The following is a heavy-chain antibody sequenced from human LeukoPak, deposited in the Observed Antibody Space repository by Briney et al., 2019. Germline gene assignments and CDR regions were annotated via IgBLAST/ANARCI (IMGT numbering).Heavy chain of an antibody. CDR2: ISSSSSTI. V-gene: IGHV3-48*01. Sequence: PGGSLRLSCAASGFTFSSYSMNWVRQAPGKGLEWVSYISSSSSTIYYADSVKGRFTISRDNAKNSLYLQMNSLRAEDTAVYYCARVSLDCSSTSCYSAFDIWAKGQWSPSLQ. CDR1: GFTFSSYS. CDR3: ARVSLDCSSTSCYSAFDI. D-gene: IGHD2-2*02. J-gene: IGHJ3*02.